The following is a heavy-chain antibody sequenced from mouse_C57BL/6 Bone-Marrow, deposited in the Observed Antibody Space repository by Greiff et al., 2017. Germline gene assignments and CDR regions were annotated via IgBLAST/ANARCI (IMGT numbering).Heavy chain of an antibody. Sequence: VQLVESGPELVKPGASVKISCKASGYAFSSSWMNWVKQRPGKGLEWIGRIYPGDGDTNYNGKFKGKATLTADKSSSTAYMQLSSLTSEDSAVYFCARSHGSSYWYFDVWGTGTTVTGSS. CDR2: IYPGDGDT. J-gene: IGHJ1*03. CDR3: ARSHGSSYWYFDV. CDR1: GYAFSSSW. D-gene: IGHD1-1*01. V-gene: IGHV1-82*01.